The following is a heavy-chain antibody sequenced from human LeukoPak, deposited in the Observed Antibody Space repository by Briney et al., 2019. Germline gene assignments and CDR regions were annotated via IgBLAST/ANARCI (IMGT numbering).Heavy chain of an antibody. D-gene: IGHD6-6*01. Sequence: GGSLRLSCAASGFTFDDYAMHWVRQAPGKGLEWVSGISWNSGSIGYADSVKGRFTISRDNAKNSLYLQMNSLRAEDMALYYCAKDRSSSSSRNWYFDLWGRGTLVTVSS. CDR2: ISWNSGSI. CDR3: AKDRSSSSSRNWYFDL. CDR1: GFTFDDYA. V-gene: IGHV3-9*03. J-gene: IGHJ2*01.